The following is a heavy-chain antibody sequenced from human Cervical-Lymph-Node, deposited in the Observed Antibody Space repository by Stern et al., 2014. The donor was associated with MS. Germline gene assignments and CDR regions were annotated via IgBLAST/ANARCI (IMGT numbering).Heavy chain of an antibody. CDR2: IYWDDDK. D-gene: IGHD3-10*01. CDR3: AHRRGVYGFYP. Sequence: QVTLRESGPTVVKPTQTLTLTCTFSGFSLSTSGVAVGWIRQPPEKALEWLALIYWDDDKRYSPSLKTRLTITKDTSKNQVVLTMTNMDPVDTGTYYCAHRRGVYGFYPWGQGTLVTVSS. J-gene: IGHJ5*02. V-gene: IGHV2-5*02. CDR1: GFSLSTSGVA.